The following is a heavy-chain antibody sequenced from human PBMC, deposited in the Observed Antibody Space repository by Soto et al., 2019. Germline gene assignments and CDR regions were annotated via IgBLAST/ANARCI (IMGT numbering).Heavy chain of an antibody. CDR2: ISSSTI. Sequence: EVQLVESGGGLVQPWGSLRLSCAASGFTFNNYNMNWVRQAPGEALERVSYISSSTIYYADSVKGRFTISRDNAKNSLYLQMTSLRAEATALYYCAREGSDWYIWFDPWGQGTLVTVSS. CDR3: AREGSDWYIWFDP. CDR1: GFTFNNYN. D-gene: IGHD6-19*01. J-gene: IGHJ5*02. V-gene: IGHV3-48*01.